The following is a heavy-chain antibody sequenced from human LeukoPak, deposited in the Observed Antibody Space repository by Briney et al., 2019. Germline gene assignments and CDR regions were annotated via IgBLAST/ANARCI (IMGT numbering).Heavy chain of an antibody. CDR1: GFTFSTFA. V-gene: IGHV3-23*01. CDR3: ARRSNPPGRIDH. Sequence: GGSLRLSCAASGFTFSTFAMNWVRQAPGKGLEWVSAISGSGDSTYYGDSVKGRFTISRDNSKNTMYLQMNSLKGEDTAVYYCARRSNPPGRIDHWGQGTLVTVSS. D-gene: IGHD1-14*01. CDR2: ISGSGDST. J-gene: IGHJ4*02.